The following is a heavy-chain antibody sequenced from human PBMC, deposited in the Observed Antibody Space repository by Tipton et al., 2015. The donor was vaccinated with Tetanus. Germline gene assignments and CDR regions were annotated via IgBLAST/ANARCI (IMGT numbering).Heavy chain of an antibody. CDR1: GFNIGRYW. CDR3: GRVDTYGSNWYEAY. J-gene: IGHJ4*02. D-gene: IGHD6-13*01. CDR2: IKRDGSEK. V-gene: IGHV3-7*01. Sequence: SLRLSCTASGFNIGRYWMTWVRQAPGKGLEWVANIKRDGSEKYYMASVKGRFTISRDNAKNSLYLEVNSLRAEDTAVYFCGRVDTYGSNWYEAYWGQGTLVTVSS.